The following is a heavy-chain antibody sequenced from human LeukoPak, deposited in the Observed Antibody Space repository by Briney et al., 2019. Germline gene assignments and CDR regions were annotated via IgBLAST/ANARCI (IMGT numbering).Heavy chain of an antibody. J-gene: IGHJ6*02. CDR3: AKETTRGDGYNFYYYYYGMDV. V-gene: IGHV7-4-1*02. D-gene: IGHD5-24*01. CDR1: GYTFTSYA. Sequence: ASVKVSCKASGYTFTSYAMNWVRQAPGQGLEWMGWINTNTGNPTYAQGFTGRFVFSLDTSGSKAYLQISSLKAEDTAVYYCAKETTRGDGYNFYYYYYGMDVWGQGTTVTVSS. CDR2: INTNTGNP.